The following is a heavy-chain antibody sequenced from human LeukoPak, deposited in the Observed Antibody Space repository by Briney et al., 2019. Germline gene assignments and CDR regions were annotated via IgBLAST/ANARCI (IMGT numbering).Heavy chain of an antibody. V-gene: IGHV3-23*01. D-gene: IGHD6-19*01. Sequence: GGSLRLSCAASGFTFSNYAMNWVRQAPGRGLEWVSAISGSGGSTYYADSVKGRFTISRDNSKNTLYLQMNSLRAEDTAVYYCAKAVAPQSSGWYDYWGQGTLVTVSS. CDR1: GFTFSNYA. CDR3: AKAVAPQSSGWYDY. J-gene: IGHJ4*02. CDR2: ISGSGGST.